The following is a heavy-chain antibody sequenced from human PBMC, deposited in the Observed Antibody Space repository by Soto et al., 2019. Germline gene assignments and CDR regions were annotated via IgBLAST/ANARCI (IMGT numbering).Heavy chain of an antibody. J-gene: IGHJ6*02. V-gene: IGHV4-59*01. CDR1: GGSISSYY. CDR2: IYYSGRT. CDR3: ARDYYYDSGGYSNYYGMDV. D-gene: IGHD3-22*01. Sequence: SETLSLTCTVSGGSISSYYWSWIRQPPGKGLEWIGYIYYSGRTNYNPSLKSRVTISVDTSKNQFSLKVSSVTAADTAEYYCARDYYYDSGGYSNYYGMDVWGQGTTVTVS.